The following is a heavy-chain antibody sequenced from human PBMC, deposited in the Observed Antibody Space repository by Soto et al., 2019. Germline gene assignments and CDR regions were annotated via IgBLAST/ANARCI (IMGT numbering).Heavy chain of an antibody. V-gene: IGHV1-69*13. J-gene: IGHJ6*02. CDR3: ARSYSSSSERSRPVYYYYYGMDV. D-gene: IGHD6-6*01. CDR1: GGTFSSYA. Sequence: GASVKVSCKASGGTFSSYAISWVRQAPGQGLEWMGGIIPIFGTANYAQKFQGRVTITADESTSTAYMELSSLRSEDTAVYYCARSYSSSSERSRPVYYYYYGMDVWGQGTTVNVSS. CDR2: IIPIFGTA.